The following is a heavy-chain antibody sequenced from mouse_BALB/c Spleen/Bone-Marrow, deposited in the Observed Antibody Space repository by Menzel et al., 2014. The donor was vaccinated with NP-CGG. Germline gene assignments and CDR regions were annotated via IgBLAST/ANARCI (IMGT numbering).Heavy chain of an antibody. J-gene: IGHJ4*01. V-gene: IGHV1-14*01. Sequence: EVQLQQSGPELVKPGASVKMSCKASGYTFXSYVMHWVKQKPGQGLEWIGYINPYNDGTKYNEKFKGKATLTSDKSSSTAYMELSSLTSEDSAVYYCARPGGNYVLYAMDYWGQGTSVTVSS. D-gene: IGHD2-1*01. CDR2: INPYNDGT. CDR3: ARPGGNYVLYAMDY. CDR1: GYTFXSYV.